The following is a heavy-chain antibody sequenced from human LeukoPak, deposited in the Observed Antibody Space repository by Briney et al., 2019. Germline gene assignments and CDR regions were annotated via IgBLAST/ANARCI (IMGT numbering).Heavy chain of an antibody. CDR2: IYDSGST. CDR1: GGSIGSYY. Sequence: PSETLSLTCTISGGSIGSYYWSWIRQPPGKGLEWIGYIYDSGSTIYNASLKSRVTASIDRSKNKISLKLSFVTAADTAVYCCATVGVAVPTTMRYYYMHVWGKGTTVTVSS. D-gene: IGHD2-21*01. CDR3: ATVGVAVPTTMRYYYMHV. V-gene: IGHV4-59*01. J-gene: IGHJ6*03.